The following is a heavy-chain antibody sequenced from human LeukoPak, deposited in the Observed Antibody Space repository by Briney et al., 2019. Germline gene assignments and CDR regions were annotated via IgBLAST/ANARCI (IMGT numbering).Heavy chain of an antibody. D-gene: IGHD3-10*01. J-gene: IGHJ4*02. V-gene: IGHV3-74*01. CDR3: AKDLHYGSADY. CDR1: GFTFSNYW. Sequence: PGGSLRLSCAASGFTFSNYWMHWVRQDPAKGLVWVSFINPDGSTTSYADSVKGRFTISRDNAKNALYLQMNSLRAADTAVYYCAKDLHYGSADYWGQGTLVTVSS. CDR2: INPDGSTT.